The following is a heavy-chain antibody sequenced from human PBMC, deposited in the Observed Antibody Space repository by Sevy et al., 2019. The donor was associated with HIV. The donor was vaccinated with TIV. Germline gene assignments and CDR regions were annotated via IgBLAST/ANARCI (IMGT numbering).Heavy chain of an antibody. CDR1: GGSISSGGYY. CDR3: ARVGSGSGPRDYYYGMDV. J-gene: IGHJ6*02. D-gene: IGHD3-10*01. Sequence: SETLSLTCTVSGGSISSGGYYWSWIRQHPGKGLEWIGYIYYSGSTYYNPSLKSRVTISVDTSKNQFSRKLSSVTAADTAVYYCARVGSGSGPRDYYYGMDVWGQGTTVTVSS. CDR2: IYYSGST. V-gene: IGHV4-31*03.